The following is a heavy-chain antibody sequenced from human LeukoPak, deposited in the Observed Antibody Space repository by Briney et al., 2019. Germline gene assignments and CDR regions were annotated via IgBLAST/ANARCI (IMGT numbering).Heavy chain of an antibody. V-gene: IGHV1-3*01. CDR2: INPGNGDT. Sequence: ASVKVSCKGSGYTFTNYAIHWVRQAPGQSLEWLGWINPGNGDTKYSRDFQGRVTFNTDTSAATAYVELNSLTSEDTAVYYCATYHGSGSYDLDHWGQGTLLTVSS. D-gene: IGHD3-10*01. J-gene: IGHJ4*02. CDR3: ATYHGSGSYDLDH. CDR1: GYTFTNYA.